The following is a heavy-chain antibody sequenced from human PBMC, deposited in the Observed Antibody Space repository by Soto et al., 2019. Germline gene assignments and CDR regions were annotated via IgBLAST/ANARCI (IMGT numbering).Heavy chain of an antibody. V-gene: IGHV4-30-2*01. CDR1: GGSISSGGYS. CDR3: ARVYYDSSGYSPYYFDY. Sequence: PSETLSLTCAVSGGSISSGGYSWSWIRQPPGKGLEWIGYIYHSGSTYYNPSLKSRATISVDRSKNQFSLKLSSVTAADTAVYYCARVYYDSSGYSPYYFDYWGQGTLVTVSS. CDR2: IYHSGST. J-gene: IGHJ4*02. D-gene: IGHD3-22*01.